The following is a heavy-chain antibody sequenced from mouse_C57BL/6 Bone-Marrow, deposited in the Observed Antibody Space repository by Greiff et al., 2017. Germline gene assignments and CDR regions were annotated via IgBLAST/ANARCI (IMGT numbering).Heavy chain of an antibody. CDR3: TTLGLLLFDY. J-gene: IGHJ2*01. Sequence: EVQLQQSGAELVRPGASVKLSCTASGFNIKDDYMHWVKQRPEQGLEWIGWIDPENGDTEYASKFQGKATITAATSSNTAYLQLSSLTSEDTAVYYCTTLGLLLFDYWGQGTTLTVSS. CDR2: IDPENGDT. V-gene: IGHV14-4*01. CDR1: GFNIKDDY. D-gene: IGHD1-1*01.